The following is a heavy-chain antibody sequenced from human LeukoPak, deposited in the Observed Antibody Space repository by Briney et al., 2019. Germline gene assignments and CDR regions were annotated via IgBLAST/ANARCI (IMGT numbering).Heavy chain of an antibody. CDR1: GFTISSYG. CDR2: IWYDGSNK. V-gene: IGHV3-33*06. J-gene: IGHJ4*02. D-gene: IGHD6-13*01. CDR3: AKDLRGYSSSWYYFDY. Sequence: GGSLRLSCAASGFTISSYGMHWVRQAPGKGLEWVAVIWYDGSNKYYADSVKGRFTISRDNSKNTLYLQMNSLRAEDTAVYYCAKDLRGYSSSWYYFDYWGQGTLVTVSS.